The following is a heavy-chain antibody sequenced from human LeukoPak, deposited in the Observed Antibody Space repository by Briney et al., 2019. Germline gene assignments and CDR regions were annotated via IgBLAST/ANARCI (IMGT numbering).Heavy chain of an antibody. CDR1: GFTFSSYA. J-gene: IGHJ4*02. CDR2: ISYDGSNK. CDR3: ARSQGNLGDY. V-gene: IGHV3-30-3*01. Sequence: PGRSLRLSCAASGFTFSSYAMHWVRQAPGKGLEWVAVISYDGSNKYYADSVKGRFTISRDNAKNTLYLQMSSLRAEDTAVYYCARSQGNLGDYRGQGTLVTVSS.